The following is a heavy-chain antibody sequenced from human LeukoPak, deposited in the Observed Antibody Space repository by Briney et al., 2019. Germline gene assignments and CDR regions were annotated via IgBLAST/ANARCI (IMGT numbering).Heavy chain of an antibody. CDR2: VSGSASDT. J-gene: IGHJ4*02. CDR3: AKELGGILGVVGGFDY. D-gene: IGHD3-3*01. V-gene: IGHV3-23*01. Sequence: PGGSLRLSCAASGFTFSIYAMSWVRQAPGKGLEWVAAVSGSASDTNYADSVKGRFTISRDNSKNTLYLQMNSLRAGDTAVYYCAKELGGILGVVGGFDYWGQGTLVTVSS. CDR1: GFTFSIYA.